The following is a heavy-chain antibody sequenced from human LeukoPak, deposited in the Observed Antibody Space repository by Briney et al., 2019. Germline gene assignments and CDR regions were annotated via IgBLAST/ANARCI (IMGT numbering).Heavy chain of an antibody. V-gene: IGHV3-23*01. CDR1: GFTFSSYA. CDR2: ISGSGGST. D-gene: IGHD3-22*01. Sequence: GGSLRLSCAASGFTFSSYAMSWVRQAPGKGLEWVSAISGSGGSTYYADSVKGRFTISRDNSKNTLYLQTNSLRAEDTAVYYCAKALGYYDSIAAFDIWGQGTMVTVSS. J-gene: IGHJ3*02. CDR3: AKALGYYDSIAAFDI.